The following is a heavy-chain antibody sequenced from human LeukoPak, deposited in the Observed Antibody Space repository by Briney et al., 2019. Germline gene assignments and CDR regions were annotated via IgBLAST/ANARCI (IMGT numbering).Heavy chain of an antibody. Sequence: GGSLRLSCVASGFTFSSYTMNWVRQAPGKGLEFVSSISITSTYIRYADSLKGRFIVSRDNAKNSLYLHINNLTVEDTAVYYCARDPYSGSYGNEYYYYMDVWGKGTTVTISS. V-gene: IGHV3-21*06. CDR3: ARDPYSGSYGNEYYYYMDV. D-gene: IGHD1-26*01. CDR1: GFTFSSYT. CDR2: ISITSTYI. J-gene: IGHJ6*03.